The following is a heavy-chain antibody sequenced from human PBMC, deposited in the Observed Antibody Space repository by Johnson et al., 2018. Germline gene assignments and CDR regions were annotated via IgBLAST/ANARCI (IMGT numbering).Heavy chain of an antibody. D-gene: IGHD4-11*01. V-gene: IGHV3-72*01. CDR2: TRNKANSYTT. J-gene: IGHJ6*03. CDR1: GFTFSDHY. Sequence: VQLGESGGGLVPPGGSLRLCCAASGFTFSDHYMDWVRQAPGKGLEWVGRTRNKANSYTTAYASSGNGRFNISKDDSKNTLYLQMNSLKTEDTAVYYCARAPTTVTYYYYMDVWGKGTTVTVSS. CDR3: ARAPTTVTYYYYMDV.